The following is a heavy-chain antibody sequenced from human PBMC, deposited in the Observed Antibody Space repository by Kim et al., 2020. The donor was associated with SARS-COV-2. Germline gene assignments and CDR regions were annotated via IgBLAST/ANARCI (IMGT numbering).Heavy chain of an antibody. V-gene: IGHV3-23*01. J-gene: IGHJ4*02. CDR3: AKRGRGADYYDSSGYYYDY. Sequence: GRFTSSRDNSKNPLYLQMNSLRAEDTAVYYCAKRGRGADYYDSSGYYYDYWGQGTLVTVSS. D-gene: IGHD3-22*01.